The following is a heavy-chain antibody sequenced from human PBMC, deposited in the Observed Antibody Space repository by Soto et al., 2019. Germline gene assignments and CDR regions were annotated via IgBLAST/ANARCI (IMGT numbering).Heavy chain of an antibody. Sequence: GESLKISCKGSGYSFTSYWIGWVLQIPWKGLEWMGIIYPGDSDTRYSPSFQGQVTISADKSISTAYLQWSSLKASDTAMYYCARRIAAAGSFVYYYGMDVWGQGTTVTVSS. CDR3: ARRIAAAGSFVYYYGMDV. J-gene: IGHJ6*02. D-gene: IGHD6-13*01. CDR2: IYPGDSDT. CDR1: GYSFTSYW. V-gene: IGHV5-51*01.